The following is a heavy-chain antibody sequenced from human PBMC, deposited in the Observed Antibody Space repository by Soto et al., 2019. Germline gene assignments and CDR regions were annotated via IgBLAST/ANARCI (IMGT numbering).Heavy chain of an antibody. CDR1: GDSISNSRFY. V-gene: IGHV4-39*01. J-gene: IGHJ5*02. CDR2: IYHTGNA. D-gene: IGHD3-22*01. Sequence: SETLSLTCSVSGDSISNSRFYWAWIRQPPGEGLEWIGSIYHTGNAYYNPSLKSRVTISVDTSKSQFSLKLTSVTAADAALYYCARDFFDSSDYNTNWFDPWGQGTLVTVSS. CDR3: ARDFFDSSDYNTNWFDP.